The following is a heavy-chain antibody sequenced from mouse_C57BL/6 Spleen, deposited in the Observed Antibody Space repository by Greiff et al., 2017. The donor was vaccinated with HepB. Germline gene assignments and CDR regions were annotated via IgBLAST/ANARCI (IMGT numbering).Heavy chain of an antibody. CDR3: ARGLSYFDY. CDR1: GYTFTSYG. V-gene: IGHV1-81*01. J-gene: IGHJ2*01. Sequence: QVHVKQSGAELARPGASVKLSCKASGYTFTSYGISWVKQSTGQGLEWIGEIYPRSGNTYYNEKFKGKATLTADKSSSTAYMELRSLTSEDSAVYFCARGLSYFDYWGQGTTLTVSS. D-gene: IGHD1-1*02. CDR2: IYPRSGNT.